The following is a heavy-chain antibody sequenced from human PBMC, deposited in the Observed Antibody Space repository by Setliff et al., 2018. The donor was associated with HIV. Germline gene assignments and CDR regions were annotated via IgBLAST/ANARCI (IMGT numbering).Heavy chain of an antibody. J-gene: IGHJ6*02. CDR3: ARVGSYYNFWSGSPYYYGMDV. D-gene: IGHD3-3*01. CDR2: MTPNNGNT. Sequence: ASVKVSCKASGYTFTNYDINWVRQATGQGLEWMGRMTPNNGNTAYTQKFQGRVTMTSNTSINTAYMELSSLRSEDMAVYYCARVGSYYNFWSGSPYYYGMDVWGQGTTVTVSS. V-gene: IGHV1-8*01. CDR1: GYTFTNYD.